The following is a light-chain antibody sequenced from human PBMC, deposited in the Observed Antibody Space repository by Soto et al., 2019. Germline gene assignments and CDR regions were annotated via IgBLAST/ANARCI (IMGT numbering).Light chain of an antibody. CDR2: AAS. V-gene: IGKV1-39*01. CDR3: QQSYMTPWT. Sequence: DIQMTQSPSSLNASVGDRVTITCRASPSISSYLNWYQQKPGQAPKLLIYAASRLKSGVPSRFSGSGSGTDFSLTISSLQPEDFATDYGQQSYMTPWTVGQGTNVEIK. J-gene: IGKJ1*01. CDR1: PSISSY.